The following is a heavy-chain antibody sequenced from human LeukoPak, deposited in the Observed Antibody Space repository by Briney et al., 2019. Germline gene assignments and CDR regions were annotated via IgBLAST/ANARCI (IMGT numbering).Heavy chain of an antibody. V-gene: IGHV1-8*01. CDR2: MNPNSGNT. CDR3: ARVPVVLWSGSDAAFDI. CDR1: GYTFTSYD. J-gene: IGHJ3*02. Sequence: ASVKVSCKASGYTFTSYDINWVRLATGQGLEWMGWMNPNSGNTGYAQKFQGRVTMTRNTSISTAYMELSSLRSEDTAVYYCARVPVVLWSGSDAAFDIWGQGTMVTVSS. D-gene: IGHD3-3*01.